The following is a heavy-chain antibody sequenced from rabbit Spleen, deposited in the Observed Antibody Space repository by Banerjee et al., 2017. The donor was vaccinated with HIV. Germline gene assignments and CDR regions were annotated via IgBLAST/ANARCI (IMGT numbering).Heavy chain of an antibody. V-gene: IGHV1S45*01. CDR2: IYVGSGGGT. CDR3: ARDLVAVIGWNFNL. CDR1: GFDFSRTG. J-gene: IGHJ4*01. Sequence: QEQLMESGGGLVQPGGSLKLSCKASGFDFSRTGVSWVRQAPGKGLEWIACIYVGSGGGTKYASWAKGRFTISKTSSTTVTLQMTSLTVADTATYFCARDLVAVIGWNFNLWGPGTLVTVS. D-gene: IGHD1-1*01.